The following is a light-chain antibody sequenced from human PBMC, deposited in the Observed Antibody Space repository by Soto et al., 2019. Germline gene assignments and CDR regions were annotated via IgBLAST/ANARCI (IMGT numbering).Light chain of an antibody. CDR1: QTVGRSY. J-gene: IGKJ1*01. CDR3: QQYNNWPRT. CDR2: GTS. V-gene: IGKV3-20*01. Sequence: EIVLTQSPGIMYLSPGERATLSCRASQTVGRSYLAWYQQKPGQAPRLLIFGTSTRATGIPDRFSGGGSGTDFTLTISRLDPEDYAVYYCQQYNNWPRTFGQGTKVEIK.